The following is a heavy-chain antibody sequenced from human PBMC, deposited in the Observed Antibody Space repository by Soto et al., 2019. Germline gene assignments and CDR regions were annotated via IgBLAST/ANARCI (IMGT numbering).Heavy chain of an antibody. Sequence: GGSLRLSCAASGFTFSSFALSWVRPAPGKGLEWVSAISGSGDGTDYAASVKGRFTISRDNSKNTLYLQMNSLRAEDTAVYYCAGPGYSSQDYWGQGALVTVSS. J-gene: IGHJ4*02. CDR1: GFTFSSFA. D-gene: IGHD5-18*01. V-gene: IGHV3-23*01. CDR2: ISGSGDGT. CDR3: AGPGYSSQDY.